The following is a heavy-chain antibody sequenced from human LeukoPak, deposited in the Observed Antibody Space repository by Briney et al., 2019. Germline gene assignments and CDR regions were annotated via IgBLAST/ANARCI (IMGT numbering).Heavy chain of an antibody. CDR2: IIPIFGTA. V-gene: IGHV1-69*01. D-gene: IGHD2-2*01. J-gene: IGHJ6*04. CDR3: ASLSVVVPAATSYYYGMDV. Sequence: SVKVSCKASGGTFSSYAISWVRQAPGQGLEWMGGIIPIFGTANYAQKFQGRVTITADESTSTAYMELSSLRSEDTAVYYCASLSVVVPAATSYYYGMDVWGKGTTVTVSS. CDR1: GGTFSSYA.